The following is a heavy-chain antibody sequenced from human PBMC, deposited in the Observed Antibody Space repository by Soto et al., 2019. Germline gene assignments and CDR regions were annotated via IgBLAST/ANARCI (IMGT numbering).Heavy chain of an antibody. D-gene: IGHD3-10*01. Sequence: EVQLLDSGGGLVQPGGSLRLSCAASGFTFANFAMSWVRQAPGKGLEWVSGIGGGGTDTDYADSVKGRFTISRDDSKSTFFLQMNSLTADDTAVYYCAKYRMSYNSVWDPFDIWGQGTIVTVSS. CDR1: GFTFANFA. CDR3: AKYRMSYNSVWDPFDI. CDR2: IGGGGTDT. V-gene: IGHV3-23*01. J-gene: IGHJ3*02.